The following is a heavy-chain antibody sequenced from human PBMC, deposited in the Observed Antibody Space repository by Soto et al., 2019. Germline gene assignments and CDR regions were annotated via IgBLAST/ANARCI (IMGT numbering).Heavy chain of an antibody. J-gene: IGHJ4*02. V-gene: IGHV3-7*05. D-gene: IGHD3-10*01. CDR3: ATSMVRGGNDY. Sequence: EVQLVESGGGLVQPGGSLRLSCAASGFTFSDYWMSWVRQAPGKGLECVSNIKRDGSEKYYVEPVKGRFHISRDHAKNSLYLQMNSLRAEDTTVYYCATSMVRGGNDYWCQGALVSVSS. CDR1: GFTFSDYW. CDR2: IKRDGSEK.